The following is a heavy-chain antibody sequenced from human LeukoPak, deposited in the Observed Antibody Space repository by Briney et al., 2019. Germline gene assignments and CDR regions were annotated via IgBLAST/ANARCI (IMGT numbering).Heavy chain of an antibody. J-gene: IGHJ3*02. V-gene: IGHV3-30*04. Sequence: GGSLRLSCAASEFTFSRYAMHWVRQAPGKGLEWVAVISHDGSNKYYADSVKGRFTISRDNSQNTLYVQMNSLRAEDTAVYYCARDDGGNFNDAFDIWGQGTMVTVSS. CDR2: ISHDGSNK. CDR3: ARDDGGNFNDAFDI. D-gene: IGHD4-23*01. CDR1: EFTFSRYA.